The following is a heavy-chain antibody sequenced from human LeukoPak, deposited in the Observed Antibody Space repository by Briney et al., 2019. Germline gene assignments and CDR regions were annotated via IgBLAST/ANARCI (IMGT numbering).Heavy chain of an antibody. Sequence: NTSETLSLTCAVYGGSFSGYYWSWIRQPPGKGLEWIGEINHSGSTNYNPSLKSRVTISVDTSKNQFSLKLSSVTAADTAVYYCARVVVPAARPPLLRRYYYYYMDVWGKGTTVTVSS. V-gene: IGHV4-34*01. J-gene: IGHJ6*03. D-gene: IGHD2-2*02. CDR2: INHSGST. CDR1: GGSFSGYY. CDR3: ARVVVPAARPPLLRRYYYYYMDV.